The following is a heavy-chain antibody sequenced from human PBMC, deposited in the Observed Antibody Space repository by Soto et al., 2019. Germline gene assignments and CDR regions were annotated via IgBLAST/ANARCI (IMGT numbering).Heavy chain of an antibody. D-gene: IGHD6-19*01. J-gene: IGHJ4*02. CDR3: VQTTGWPGFDF. CDR2: IYGGGTT. Sequence: PGGPLRPPCAASGFAVSSKYMTWVRQAPGKGLEWVSVIYGGGTTYYADSVKGRFTISRDTSKNTLYLQMNSLRAEDTAVYYCVQTTGWPGFDFWXQGTLVTVSS. V-gene: IGHV3-53*01. CDR1: GFAVSSKY.